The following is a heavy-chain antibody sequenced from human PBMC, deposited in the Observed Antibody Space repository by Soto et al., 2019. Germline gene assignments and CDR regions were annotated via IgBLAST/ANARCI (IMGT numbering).Heavy chain of an antibody. CDR3: TTDSYSTIIIVRFDY. CDR1: GFTFSNAW. D-gene: IGHD3-22*01. V-gene: IGHV3-15*07. CDR2: IKSKTDGGTT. Sequence: GGSLRLSCAASGFTFSNAWINWVRQAPGKRLEWVGRIKSKTDGGTTDYAEPVKGRFAISRDDSNNMVYLQMNSLKIEDTAVYYCTTDSYSTIIIVRFDYWGHGTLVTVSS. J-gene: IGHJ4*01.